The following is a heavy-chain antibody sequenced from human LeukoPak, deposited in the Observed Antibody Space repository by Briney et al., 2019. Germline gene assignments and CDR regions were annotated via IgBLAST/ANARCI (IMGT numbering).Heavy chain of an antibody. CDR2: ISGSGGST. Sequence: GGSLRLSCAASGFTFSSYAMSWVRQAPGKGLEWVSAISGSGGSTYYADSVKGRFTISRDNSKNTLYLQMNSLRGADSAGYSCAKGGWAGYWYFDLWGRGTLVTVSS. D-gene: IGHD6-19*01. CDR3: AKGGWAGYWYFDL. CDR1: GFTFSSYA. J-gene: IGHJ2*01. V-gene: IGHV3-23*01.